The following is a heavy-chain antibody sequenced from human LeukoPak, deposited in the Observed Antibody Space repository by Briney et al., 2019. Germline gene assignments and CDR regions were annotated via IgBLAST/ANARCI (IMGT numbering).Heavy chain of an antibody. CDR1: GGSFSGYY. CDR2: INHSGST. Sequence: SETLSLTCAVYGGSFSGYYWSWIRQPPGKGLEWIGEINHSGSTNYNPSLKSRVTISVDTSKDQFSLKLSSVTAADTAVYYCARGPYDYVWGSYRPARPFDYWGQGTLVTVSS. D-gene: IGHD3-16*02. V-gene: IGHV4-34*01. J-gene: IGHJ4*02. CDR3: ARGPYDYVWGSYRPARPFDY.